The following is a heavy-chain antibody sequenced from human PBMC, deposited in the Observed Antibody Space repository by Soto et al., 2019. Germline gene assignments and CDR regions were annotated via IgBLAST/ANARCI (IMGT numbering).Heavy chain of an antibody. V-gene: IGHV3-9*01. CDR3: AKGARPVVPAATGWNYYYGMDV. CDR2: ISWNSGSI. D-gene: IGHD2-2*01. CDR1: GFTFEDYA. Sequence: SLRLSCADSGFTFEDYAMHWVRQSPGKGQDCVLGISWNSGSIGYADSVKGRFTISRDNAKNSLYLQMNSLRAEDTALYYCAKGARPVVPAATGWNYYYGMDVWGQGTTVTGSS. J-gene: IGHJ6*02.